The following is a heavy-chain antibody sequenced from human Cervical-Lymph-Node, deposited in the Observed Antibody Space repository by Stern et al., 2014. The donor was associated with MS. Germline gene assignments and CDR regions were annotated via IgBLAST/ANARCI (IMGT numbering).Heavy chain of an antibody. CDR1: GYTFTSYW. CDR2: IFPGGSAI. CDR3: ARQRYFDY. V-gene: IGHV5-51*01. J-gene: IGHJ4*02. Sequence: EVQLVESGPEVKRPGESLKISCQASGYTFTSYWIGWVRQMPGKGLEWIAIIFPGGSAIRSSPSFQGQVTISADKSSSTAYLQWNNLKASDTAIYYCARQRYFDYWGQGTLVTVSS.